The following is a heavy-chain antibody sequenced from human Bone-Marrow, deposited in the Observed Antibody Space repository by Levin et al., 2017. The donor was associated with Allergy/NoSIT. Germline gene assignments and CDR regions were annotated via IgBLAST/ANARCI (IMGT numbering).Heavy chain of an antibody. CDR2: ISYDGSNK. CDR3: ARGRIAAIGGFDY. Sequence: GESLKISCAASGFTFSSYAMHWVRQAPGKGLEWVAVISYDGSNKYYADSVKGRFTISRDNSKNTLYLQMNSLRAEDTAVYYCARGRIAAIGGFDYWGQGTLVTVSS. J-gene: IGHJ4*02. V-gene: IGHV3-30*04. CDR1: GFTFSSYA. D-gene: IGHD6-13*01.